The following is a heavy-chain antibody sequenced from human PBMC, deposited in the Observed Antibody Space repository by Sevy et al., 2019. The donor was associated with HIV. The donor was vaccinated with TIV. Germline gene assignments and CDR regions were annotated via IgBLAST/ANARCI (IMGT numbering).Heavy chain of an antibody. CDR2: ISSRSSFT. V-gene: IGHV3-11*06. J-gene: IGHJ3*01. Sequence: GGSLRLSCVGSGFTFGDYYISWIRQAPGKGLECVAYISSRSSFTNYTDSVRGRFTISRDNAKNEVFLQMNSLRAEDTGVYYWARGAYDVWGQGTTVTVSS. CDR3: ARGAYDV. CDR1: GFTFGDYY.